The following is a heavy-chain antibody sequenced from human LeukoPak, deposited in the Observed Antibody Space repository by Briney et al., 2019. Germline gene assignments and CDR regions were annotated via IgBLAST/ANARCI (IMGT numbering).Heavy chain of an antibody. CDR1: VYTLTDHY. J-gene: IGHJ6*03. CDR2: INPNSGDT. V-gene: IGHV1-2*02. Sequence: ASVTVSCKASVYTLTDHYIHWVRQAPGPGLEWLGWINPNSGDTNYAQKFQGRVTMTRDTSISTAYMELSRLRSDDTAVYYCARVGPSRYCSGGSCYFYYYYMDVWGKGTTVTVSS. D-gene: IGHD2-15*01. CDR3: ARVGPSRYCSGGSCYFYYYYMDV.